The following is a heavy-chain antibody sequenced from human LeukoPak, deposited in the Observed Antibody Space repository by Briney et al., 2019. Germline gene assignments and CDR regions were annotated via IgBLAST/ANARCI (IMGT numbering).Heavy chain of an antibody. CDR3: ARIGEGGDPYFDY. Sequence: GGALRLSCAASGFTFSSYWMSWVRQAPGKGLEWVGNIKQDGSEKYYVDSVKGRFTISRDNAKNSLYLQMNSLRAEDTAVYYCARIGEGGDPYFDYWGQGTLVTVSS. V-gene: IGHV3-7*01. J-gene: IGHJ4*02. CDR1: GFTFSSYW. D-gene: IGHD2-21*01. CDR2: IKQDGSEK.